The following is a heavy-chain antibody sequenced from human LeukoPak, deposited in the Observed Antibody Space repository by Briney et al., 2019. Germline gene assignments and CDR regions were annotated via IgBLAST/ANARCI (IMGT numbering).Heavy chain of an antibody. V-gene: IGHV3-21*01. CDR1: GFTFSSYS. J-gene: IGHJ4*02. CDR2: ISSSSYI. Sequence: GGSLRLSCAASGFTFSSYSMNWVRQAPGKGLEWVSSISSSSYIYYADSVKGRFTISRDNAKNSLYLQMNSLRAEDTAVYYCARADIVATIYYWGQGTLVTVSS. D-gene: IGHD5-12*01. CDR3: ARADIVATIYY.